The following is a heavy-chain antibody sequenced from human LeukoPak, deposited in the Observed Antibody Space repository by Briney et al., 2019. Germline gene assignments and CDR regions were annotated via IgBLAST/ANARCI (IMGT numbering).Heavy chain of an antibody. V-gene: IGHV4-34*01. D-gene: IGHD6-19*01. Sequence: SETLSLTCAVYGGSFSGYYWSWIRQPPGKGLEWIGEINHSGSTNYNPSLKSRVTISVDTSKNQFSLKLSSVTAADTALYYCAKVIYSGWLVPVDYWGQGTLVTVSS. CDR3: AKVIYSGWLVPVDY. CDR1: GGSFSGYY. CDR2: INHSGST. J-gene: IGHJ4*02.